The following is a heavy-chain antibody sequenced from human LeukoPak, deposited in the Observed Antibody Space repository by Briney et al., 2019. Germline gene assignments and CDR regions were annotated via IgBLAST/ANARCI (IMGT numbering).Heavy chain of an antibody. CDR1: GFTFSSYS. CDR2: ISSSSNYM. V-gene: IGHV3-21*01. D-gene: IGHD2/OR15-2a*01. CDR3: ARVRAQILAYAMDV. J-gene: IGHJ6*02. Sequence: GGSLRLSCAASGFTFSSYSMNWVRQAPGKGLEWVSSISSSSNYMYYADSVKGRFTISRDNARNSLYLQMNSLRAEDTAVYFCARVRAQILAYAMDVWGQGTTVTVSS.